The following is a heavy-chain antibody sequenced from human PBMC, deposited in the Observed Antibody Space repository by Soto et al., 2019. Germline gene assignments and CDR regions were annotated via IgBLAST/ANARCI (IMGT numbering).Heavy chain of an antibody. J-gene: IGHJ3*01. CDR3: AKDNGSGCDWLRVGDASDV. Sequence: PGGSLRPSCAAFGFTFSSYGMHWVRQAPGKGLEWVAVISYDGSNKYYADSVKGRLTISRDNSKNTLYLQMNSLRGEDTAVYYCAKDNGSGCDWLRVGDASDVWGQGTMVNVSS. D-gene: IGHD5-12*01. CDR1: GFTFSSYG. CDR2: ISYDGSNK. V-gene: IGHV3-30*18.